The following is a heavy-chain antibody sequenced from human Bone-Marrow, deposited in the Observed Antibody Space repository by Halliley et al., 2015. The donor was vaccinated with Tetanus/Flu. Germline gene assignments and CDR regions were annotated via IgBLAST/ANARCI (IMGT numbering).Heavy chain of an antibody. CDR2: IDHSGGA. V-gene: IGHV4-38-2*01. Sequence: LRLSCAVSGYSISIGYFWGWIRRPPGQGLEWIGSIDHSGGAYYNPSPKGRVTISVDTSKNQISLKLSSVTAADTAVYYCARGVSGDGTLDYWGQGTPVTVSS. CDR1: GYSISIGYF. J-gene: IGHJ4*02. CDR3: ARGVSGDGTLDY. D-gene: IGHD2-8*01.